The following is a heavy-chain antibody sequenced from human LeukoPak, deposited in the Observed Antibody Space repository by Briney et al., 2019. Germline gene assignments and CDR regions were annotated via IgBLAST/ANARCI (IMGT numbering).Heavy chain of an antibody. CDR3: ASYAVVTTGGDY. J-gene: IGHJ4*02. CDR1: GFTFSSYG. V-gene: IGHV3-21*01. CDR2: ISSSSYI. D-gene: IGHD4-23*01. Sequence: GGSLRLSCAASGFTFSSYGMNWVRQAPGKGLEWVSSISSSSYIYYADSVKGRFTISRDNAKNSLYLQMNSLRAEDTAVYYCASYAVVTTGGDYWGQGTLVTVSS.